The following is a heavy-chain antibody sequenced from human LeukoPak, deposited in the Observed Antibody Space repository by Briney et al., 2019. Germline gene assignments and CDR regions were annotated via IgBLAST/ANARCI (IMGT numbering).Heavy chain of an antibody. D-gene: IGHD2-2*01. CDR2: INHSGST. Sequence: SETLSLTCAVYGGSFSGYYWSWIRQPPGKGLEWIGEINHSGSTNYNPSLKSRVTISVDTSKNQFSLKLSSVTAADTAVYYCANWRCTSCYDYWGRGTLVTVSS. J-gene: IGHJ4*02. CDR1: GGSFSGYY. CDR3: ANWRCTSCYDY. V-gene: IGHV4-34*01.